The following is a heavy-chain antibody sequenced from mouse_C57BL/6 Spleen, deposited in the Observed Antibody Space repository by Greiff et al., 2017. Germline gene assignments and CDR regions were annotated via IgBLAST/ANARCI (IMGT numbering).Heavy chain of an antibody. CDR1: GFTFTDYY. V-gene: IGHV7-3*01. J-gene: IGHJ2*01. CDR2: IRNKANGYTT. Sequence: EVQVVESGGGLVQPGGSLSLSCAASGFTFTDYYMSWVRQPPGKALEWLGFIRNKANGYTTEYSASVKGRFTISRDNSQSILYLQMNALRAEDSATYYCARSSRGYFDYWGQGTTLTVSS. CDR3: ARSSRGYFDY.